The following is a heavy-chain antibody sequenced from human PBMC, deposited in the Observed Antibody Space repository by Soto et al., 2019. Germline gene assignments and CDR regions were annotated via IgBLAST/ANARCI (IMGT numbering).Heavy chain of an antibody. V-gene: IGHV4-39*01. CDR3: ATSGYSYGYYVY. D-gene: IGHD5-18*01. J-gene: IGHJ4*02. Sequence: QLQLQESGPGLVKPSETLSLTCTVSGGSISSSSYYWGWIRQPPGKGLEWIGSIYYSGSTYYNPSLKSRVTISVDTSKNQFSLKLSSVTAADTAVYYCATSGYSYGYYVYWGQGTLVTVSS. CDR1: GGSISSSSYY. CDR2: IYYSGST.